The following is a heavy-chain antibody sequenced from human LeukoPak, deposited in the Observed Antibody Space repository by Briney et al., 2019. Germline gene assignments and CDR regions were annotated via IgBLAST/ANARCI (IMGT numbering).Heavy chain of an antibody. CDR2: ISSSSSYI. CDR1: GFTFRSYS. V-gene: IGHV3-21*01. Sequence: GGSLRLSCAASGFTFRSYSMNWVRQAPGKGLEWVSSISSSSSYIHYADSVKGRFTISRDNAKNSLYLQMNSLRAEDTAVYYCARDRWELSSIDYWGQGTLVTVSS. J-gene: IGHJ4*02. D-gene: IGHD1-26*01. CDR3: ARDRWELSSIDY.